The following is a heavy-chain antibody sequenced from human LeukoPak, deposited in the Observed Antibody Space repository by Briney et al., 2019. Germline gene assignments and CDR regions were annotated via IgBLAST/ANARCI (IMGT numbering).Heavy chain of an antibody. CDR1: GFTFSSYT. Sequence: GGSLRLSCAASGFTFSSYTMNWVRQAPGKGLEWVSYISSSSSTIYYADSVKGRFTISRDNAKNSLYLQMNSLRAEDTAVYYCARDGEEMAVAYVPWFDPWGQGTLVTVSS. CDR2: ISSSSSTI. D-gene: IGHD5-24*01. V-gene: IGHV3-48*01. CDR3: ARDGEEMAVAYVPWFDP. J-gene: IGHJ5*02.